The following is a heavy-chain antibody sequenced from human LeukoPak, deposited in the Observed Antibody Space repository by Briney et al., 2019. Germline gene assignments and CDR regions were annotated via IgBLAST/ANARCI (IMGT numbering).Heavy chain of an antibody. Sequence: GGSLRLSCAASGFTFSNYNMNWVRQAPGKGLDWVSSITSTTSQVHYADSVKGRFTISRDNAKNSLYLQMNSLRAEDTAVYYCARAELGPNDYWGQGTLVTVSS. J-gene: IGHJ4*02. CDR3: ARAELGPNDY. CDR2: ITSTTSQV. CDR1: GFTFSNYN. V-gene: IGHV3-21*01. D-gene: IGHD1-26*01.